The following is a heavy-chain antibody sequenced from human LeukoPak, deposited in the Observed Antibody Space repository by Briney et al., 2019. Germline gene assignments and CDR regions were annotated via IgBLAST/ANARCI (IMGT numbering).Heavy chain of an antibody. J-gene: IGHJ6*02. Sequence: PGGSLRLSCAASGFTFSSYAMSWVRRAPGKGLEWVSSISSSSSYIYYADSVKGRFTISRDNAKNSLYLQMNSLRAEDTAVYYCARVISPRVGITIFGVAHLRPYYYGMDVWGQGTTVTVSS. CDR2: ISSSSSYI. CDR1: GFTFSSYA. D-gene: IGHD3-3*01. V-gene: IGHV3-21*01. CDR3: ARVISPRVGITIFGVAHLRPYYYGMDV.